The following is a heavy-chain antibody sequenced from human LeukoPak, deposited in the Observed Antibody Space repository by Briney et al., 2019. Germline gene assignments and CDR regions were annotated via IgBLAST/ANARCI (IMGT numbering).Heavy chain of an antibody. V-gene: IGHV1-18*01. D-gene: IGHD5-12*01. CDR3: ARGSGGYDSVRLYYYYYYMDV. Sequence: GESLKISCKGSGYTFTSYGISWVRQAPGQGLEWMGWISAYNGNTNYAQKLQGRVTMTTDTSTSTAYMELRSLRSDDTAVYYCARGSGGYDSVRLYYYYYYMDVWGKGTTVTVSS. J-gene: IGHJ6*03. CDR2: ISAYNGNT. CDR1: GYTFTSYG.